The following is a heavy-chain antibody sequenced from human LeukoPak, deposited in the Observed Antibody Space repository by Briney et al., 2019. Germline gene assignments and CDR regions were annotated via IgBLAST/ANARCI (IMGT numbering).Heavy chain of an antibody. CDR3: ARKGVLLRNPYYYYGMDV. J-gene: IGHJ6*02. Sequence: ASVKVSCKASGYTFTRCAMNWLRQAPGQGLEWMGGIIPTFGTANYAQKFQGRVTITADESTSTAYMELSSLRSEDTAVYYCARKGVLLRNPYYYYGMDVWGQGTTVTVSS. V-gene: IGHV1-69*13. CDR2: IIPTFGTA. D-gene: IGHD1-26*01. CDR1: GYTFTRCA.